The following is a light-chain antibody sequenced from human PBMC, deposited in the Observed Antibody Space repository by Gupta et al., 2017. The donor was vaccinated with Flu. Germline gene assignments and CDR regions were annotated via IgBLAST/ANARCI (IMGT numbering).Light chain of an antibody. CDR2: KAS. CDR1: QNINSW. Sequence: DIQLTQSPSTLSASVGDRVTITCRASQNINSWLAWYQQKPGKAPKFLIYKASSLQSGVPSRFSGSGSGTQFTLTISILQPDDYATYYCQQYEAYPLTFGGGTKVEIK. J-gene: IGKJ4*01. CDR3: QQYEAYPLT. V-gene: IGKV1-5*03.